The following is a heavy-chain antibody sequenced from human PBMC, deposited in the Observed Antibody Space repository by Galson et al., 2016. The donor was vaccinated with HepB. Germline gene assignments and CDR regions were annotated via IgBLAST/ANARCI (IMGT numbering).Heavy chain of an antibody. CDR2: ISHDGSNK. V-gene: IGHV3-30*18. J-gene: IGHJ4*02. D-gene: IGHD5-12*01. CDR1: GFTFSNYG. CDR3: VKLKSYDPIDY. Sequence: SLRLSCAASGFTFSNYGMHWVRQSPGKGLEWVAVISHDGSNKYYADSVKGRFTISRDNSKNTLYLQMNRLRIEDTAVYYCVKLKSYDPIDYWGQGTLVTVSS.